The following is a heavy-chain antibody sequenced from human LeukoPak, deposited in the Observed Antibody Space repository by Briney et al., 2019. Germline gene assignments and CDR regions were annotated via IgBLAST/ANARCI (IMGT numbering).Heavy chain of an antibody. CDR3: ARDSGSYYADY. V-gene: IGHV3-33*01. D-gene: IGHD1-26*01. CDR2: IWYDGSNK. J-gene: IGHJ4*02. Sequence: PGRSLRLSCAAPGFTFSSYGMHWVRQAPGKGLEWVAVIWYDGSNKYYADSVKGRFTISRDNSKNTLYLQMNSLRAEDTAVYYCARDSGSYYADYWGQGTLVTVSS. CDR1: GFTFSSYG.